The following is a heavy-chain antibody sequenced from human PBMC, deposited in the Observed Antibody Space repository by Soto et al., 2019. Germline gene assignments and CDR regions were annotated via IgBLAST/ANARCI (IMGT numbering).Heavy chain of an antibody. V-gene: IGHV1-18*01. J-gene: IGHJ3*02. CDR3: ARDTIGYCSGGSCYSYAFDI. CDR1: GYTFTSYG. D-gene: IGHD2-15*01. CDR2: ISAYNGNT. Sequence: QVQLVQSGVEVKKPGASVKVSCKASGYTFTSYGISWVRQAPGQGLEWMGWISAYNGNTNYAQKLQGRGTMTTDTSTGTDYMELGSVRSDDTAVYYCARDTIGYCSGGSCYSYAFDIWGQGTMVTVSS.